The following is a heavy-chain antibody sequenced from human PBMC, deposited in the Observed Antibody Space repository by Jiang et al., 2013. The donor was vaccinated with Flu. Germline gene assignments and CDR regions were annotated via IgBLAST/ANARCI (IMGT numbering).Heavy chain of an antibody. V-gene: IGHV3-48*03. CDR2: ISSSGSTI. Sequence: QLLESGGGLVQPGGSLRLSCAASGFTFSSYEMNWVRQAPGKGLEWVSYISSSGSTIYYADSVKGRFTISRDNAKNSLYLQMNSLRAEDTAVYYCARADDSLNWFDPWGQGTLVTVSS. CDR1: GFTFSSYE. J-gene: IGHJ5*02. CDR3: ARADDSLNWFDP. D-gene: IGHD1-1*01.